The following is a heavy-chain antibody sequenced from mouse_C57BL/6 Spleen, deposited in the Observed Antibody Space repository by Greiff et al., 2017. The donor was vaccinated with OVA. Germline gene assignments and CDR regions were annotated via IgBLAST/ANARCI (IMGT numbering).Heavy chain of an antibody. CDR1: GYTFTDYY. V-gene: IGHV1-26*01. J-gene: IGHJ3*01. CDR3: ARGGIYYDYDDFLFAY. CDR2: INPKNGGT. Sequence: VQLQQSGPELVKPGASVKISCKASGYTFTDYYMNWVKQSHGKSLEWIGDINPKNGGTSYNQKFKGKATLTVDKSSSTAYMELRSLTSEDSAVYYCARGGIYYDYDDFLFAYWGQGTLVTVSA. D-gene: IGHD2-4*01.